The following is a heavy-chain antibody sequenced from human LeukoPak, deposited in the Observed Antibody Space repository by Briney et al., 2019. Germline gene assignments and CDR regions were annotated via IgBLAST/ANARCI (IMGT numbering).Heavy chain of an antibody. D-gene: IGHD3-3*01. V-gene: IGHV1-18*01. CDR1: GYTFTSYG. CDR2: ISAYNGNT. Sequence: ASVKVSCKASGYTFTSYGISWVRQAPGQGLEWMGWISAYNGNTNYAQKLQGRVTMTTDTSTSTAYMELRSLRSDDTAVYYCAGGTYYDFWSGYLGYFDYWGQGTLVTVSS. J-gene: IGHJ4*02. CDR3: AGGTYYDFWSGYLGYFDY.